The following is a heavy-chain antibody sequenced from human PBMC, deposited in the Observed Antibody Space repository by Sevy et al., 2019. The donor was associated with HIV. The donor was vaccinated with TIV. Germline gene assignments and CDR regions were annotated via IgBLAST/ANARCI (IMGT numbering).Heavy chain of an antibody. CDR3: ARYEEDTTLVNAFDI. J-gene: IGHJ3*02. CDR2: ISNSGTYI. CDR1: GFTFSNYI. D-gene: IGHD5-18*01. Sequence: GGSLRLSCAASGFTFSNYIINWVRQAPGKGLEWVSSISNSGTYIYYADSVKGRFTISRDNAKNSLYLQMNSLRAEHTAVYYCARYEEDTTLVNAFDIWGQGTMVTVSS. V-gene: IGHV3-21*01.